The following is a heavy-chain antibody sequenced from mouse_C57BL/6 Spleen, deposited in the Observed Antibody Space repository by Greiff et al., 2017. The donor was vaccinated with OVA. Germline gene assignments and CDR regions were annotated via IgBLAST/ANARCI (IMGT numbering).Heavy chain of an antibody. J-gene: IGHJ3*01. CDR2: INYDGSST. CDR3: ARVDYDAWFAY. Sequence: DVKLVESEGGLVQPGSSMKLSCTASGFTFSDYYMAWVRQVPEKGLEWVANINYDGSSTYYLDSLKSRFIISRDNAKNILYLQMSSLKSEDTATYYCARVDYDAWFAYWGQGTLVTVSA. D-gene: IGHD2-4*01. CDR1: GFTFSDYY. V-gene: IGHV5-16*01.